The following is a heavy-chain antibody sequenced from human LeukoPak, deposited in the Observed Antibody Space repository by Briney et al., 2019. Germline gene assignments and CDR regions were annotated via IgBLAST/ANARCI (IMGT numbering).Heavy chain of an antibody. CDR3: ARGLYYDYAWGSYRLDYFDY. Sequence: PSETLSLTCAVYGGSFSGYYWSWIRQPPGKGLEWIGEINHSGSTNYNPSLKSRVTISVDTSKNQFSLKLSSVTAADTAVYYCARGLYYDYAWGSYRLDYFDYWGQGTLVAVSS. D-gene: IGHD3-16*02. CDR2: INHSGST. J-gene: IGHJ4*02. CDR1: GGSFSGYY. V-gene: IGHV4-34*01.